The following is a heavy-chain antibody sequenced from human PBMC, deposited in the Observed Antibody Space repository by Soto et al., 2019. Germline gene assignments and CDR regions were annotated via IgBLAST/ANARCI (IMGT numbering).Heavy chain of an antibody. J-gene: IGHJ5*02. CDR2: VSNDGIRK. D-gene: IGHD3-22*01. CDR3: SRWVGGTMYDNSGKYDA. CDR1: GFIFSGSG. Sequence: QVQLVESGGGVVQPGRSLRLTCAASGFIFSGSGMHWVRQAPGKGLEWVALVSNDGIRKYYGDSVKGRFTISRDNAENSLYLQMNSQRAEATAGYYWSRWVGGTMYDNSGKYDAWGQGTLVTVSS. V-gene: IGHV3-30*03.